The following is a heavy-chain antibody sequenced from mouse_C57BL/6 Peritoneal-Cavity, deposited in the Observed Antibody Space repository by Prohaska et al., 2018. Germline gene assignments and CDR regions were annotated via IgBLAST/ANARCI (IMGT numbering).Heavy chain of an antibody. CDR1: GFNIKDYY. V-gene: IGHV14-1*01. Sequence: EVQLQQSGAELVRTGASVKLSCRASGFNIKDYYMHWVKQRPEQGLEWSGSMGPEDGDTEYSPKFQSKATMTADTTSNTAYLQLSSLTSEDRAVYYGTTVITTVVPTGFDYLGQGTTLTVSS. D-gene: IGHD1-1*01. J-gene: IGHJ2*01. CDR3: TTVITTVVPTGFDY. CDR2: MGPEDGDT.